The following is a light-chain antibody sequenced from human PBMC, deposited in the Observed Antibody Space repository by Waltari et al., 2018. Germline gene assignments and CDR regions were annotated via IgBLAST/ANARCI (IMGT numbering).Light chain of an antibody. CDR2: WAS. V-gene: IGKV4-1*01. J-gene: IGKJ5*01. Sequence: DIVLTQSPDSLAVSLGETPTINGKSSQSALYSPNNKNYLARYQQKPGQPPKLFMYWASTLECGVPYRFSGSGSGTEFTLTISSLQAEDVAGYYCQQYYTTPPTFGQGTRLEIK. CDR3: QQYYTTPPT. CDR1: QSALYSPNNKNY.